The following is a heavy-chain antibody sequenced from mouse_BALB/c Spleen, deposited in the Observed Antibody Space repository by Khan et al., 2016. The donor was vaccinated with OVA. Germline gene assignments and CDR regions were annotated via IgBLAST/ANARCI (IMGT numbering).Heavy chain of an antibody. CDR3: ARQPYYHYNIMDY. CDR2: IWSDGST. Sequence: VKLLESGPGLVAPSQSLSITCTISGFSLTNYGIHWVRQPPGKGLEWLVVIWSDGSTTYNSALKSRLTISKDNSKSQVFLKMNSLQTDATSVYFVARQPYYHYNIMDYWGQGTSVTVSS. CDR1: GFSLTNYG. D-gene: IGHD2-10*01. J-gene: IGHJ4*01. V-gene: IGHV2-6-1*01.